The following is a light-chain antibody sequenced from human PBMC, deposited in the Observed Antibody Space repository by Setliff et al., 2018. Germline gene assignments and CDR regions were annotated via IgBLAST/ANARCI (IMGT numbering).Light chain of an antibody. CDR3: SSYAGSSTLYV. CDR1: SSDVGGYDY. V-gene: IGLV2-14*03. CDR2: DVS. J-gene: IGLJ1*01. Sequence: QPALIKLASVSGSPGQSITISCTGTSSDVGGYDYVSWYQQHPDKPPKLMIFDVSNRPSGVSNRFSGSKSGNTASLTISALQAEDEADYYCSSYAGSSTLYVFGTGTKVTVL.